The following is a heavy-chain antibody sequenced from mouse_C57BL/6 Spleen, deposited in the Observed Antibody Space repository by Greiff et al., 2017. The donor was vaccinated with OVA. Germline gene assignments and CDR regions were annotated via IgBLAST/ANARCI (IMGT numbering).Heavy chain of an antibody. CDR2: INPNYGTT. V-gene: IGHV1-39*01. CDR3: ARNNYYGSSYWYFDV. Sequence: VQLKQSGPELVKPGASVKISCKASGYSFTDYNMNWVQQSNGKSLEWIGVINPNYGTTSYNQKFKGKATLTVDQSSSPAYMQLNSLTSEDSAVYYCARNNYYGSSYWYFDVWGTGTTVTVSS. J-gene: IGHJ1*03. CDR1: GYSFTDYN. D-gene: IGHD1-1*01.